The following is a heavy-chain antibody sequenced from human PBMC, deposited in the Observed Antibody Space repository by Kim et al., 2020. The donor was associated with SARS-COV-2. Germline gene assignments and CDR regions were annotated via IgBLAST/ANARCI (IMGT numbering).Heavy chain of an antibody. CDR1: GGSFSGYY. CDR3: ARAAGDAAVAGIYYYYGMDV. Sequence: SETLSLTCAVYGGSFSGYYWSWIRQPPGKGLEWIGEINHSGSTNYNPSLKSRVTISVDTSKNQFSLKLSSVTAADTAVYYCARAAGDAAVAGIYYYYGMDVWGQGTTVTVSS. CDR2: INHSGST. D-gene: IGHD6-19*01. V-gene: IGHV4-34*01. J-gene: IGHJ6*02.